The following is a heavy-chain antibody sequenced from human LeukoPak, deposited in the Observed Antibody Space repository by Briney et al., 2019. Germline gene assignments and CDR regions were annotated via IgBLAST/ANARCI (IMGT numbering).Heavy chain of an antibody. CDR2: IKSKIDGGTT. CDR1: GFTFSNAW. V-gene: IGHV3-15*01. D-gene: IGHD3-22*01. J-gene: IGHJ4*02. CDR3: TTYLFDSSGYVLSDY. Sequence: GGSLRLSCAASGFTFSNAWMSWVRQAPGRGLEWVGRIKSKIDGGTTDYAAPVKGRFTISRDDSKNTLYLQMNSLKTADTAVYYCTTYLFDSSGYVLSDYWGQGALVTVSS.